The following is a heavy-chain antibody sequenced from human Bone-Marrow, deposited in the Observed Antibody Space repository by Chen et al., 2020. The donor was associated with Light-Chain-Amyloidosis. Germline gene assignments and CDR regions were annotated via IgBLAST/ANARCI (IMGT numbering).Heavy chain of an antibody. D-gene: IGHD6-6*01. CDR1: GFTFDDYA. V-gene: IGHV3-9*03. Sequence: EVQLVESGGGLVQPGRALRLSCADSGFTFDDYAMHWVRQAPGKGLEWVSGISWTSGSIGYADSVKGRFTISRDNAKNSLYLQMNSLRAEDMALYYCAKDPLHSSSGAFDIWGQGTMVTVSS. J-gene: IGHJ3*02. CDR2: ISWTSGSI. CDR3: AKDPLHSSSGAFDI.